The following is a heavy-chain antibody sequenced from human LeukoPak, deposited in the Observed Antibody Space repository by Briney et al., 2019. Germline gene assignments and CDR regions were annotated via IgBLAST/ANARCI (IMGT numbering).Heavy chain of an antibody. CDR1: GYTFTGYY. CDR2: INPNSGGT. D-gene: IGHD3-10*01. CDR3: ARTGITMVRGVIGWFDP. J-gene: IGHJ5*02. V-gene: IGHV1-2*02. Sequence: ASVKVSCKASGYTFTGYYTHWVRQAPGQGLEWMGWINPNSGGTNYAQKFQGRVTMTRDTSISAAYMELSRLRSDDTAVYYCARTGITMVRGVIGWFDPWGQGTLVTVSS.